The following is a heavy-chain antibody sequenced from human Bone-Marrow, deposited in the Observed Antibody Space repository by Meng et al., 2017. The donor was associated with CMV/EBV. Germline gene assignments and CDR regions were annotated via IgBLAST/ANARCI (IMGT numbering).Heavy chain of an antibody. Sequence: SESLSLTCAVYGGSFSGYYWSWIRQPPGKGLEWVGEINPSGSTNYNPSLKSRVTISVDTSKNQCSLKLSSVTAADTAVYYCARDPWNYYYYGIDVWGQGTTVTVSS. CDR1: GGSFSGYY. V-gene: IGHV4-34*01. CDR2: INPSGST. J-gene: IGHJ6*02. CDR3: ARDPWNYYYYGIDV. D-gene: IGHD5-12*01.